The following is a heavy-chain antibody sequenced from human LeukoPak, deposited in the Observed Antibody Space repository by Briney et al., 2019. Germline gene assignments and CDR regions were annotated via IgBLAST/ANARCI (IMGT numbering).Heavy chain of an antibody. D-gene: IGHD3-9*01. V-gene: IGHV1-2*02. J-gene: IGHJ6*02. CDR3: AVGRTEYDILTGYSTIYGMDV. CDR2: INPNSGGT. Sequence: GASVKVSCKASGYTFTGYYMHWVRQAPGQGLEWMGWINPNSGGTNYAQKFQGRVTMTRDTSISAAYMELSRLRSDDTAVYYCAVGRTEYDILTGYSTIYGMDVWGQGTTVTVSS. CDR1: GYTFTGYY.